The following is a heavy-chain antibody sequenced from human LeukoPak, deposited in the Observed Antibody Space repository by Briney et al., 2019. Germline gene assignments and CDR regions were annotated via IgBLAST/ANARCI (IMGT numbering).Heavy chain of an antibody. V-gene: IGHV4-59*01. J-gene: IGHJ4*02. Sequence: KPSETLSLTCTVSGGSISSYYWSWIRQPPGKGLERIGYIYYSGSTNYNPSLKSRVTISVDTSKNQFSLKLSSVTAADTAVYYCARGVNHYDYVWGSYAIDYWGQGTLVTVSS. CDR3: ARGVNHYDYVWGSYAIDY. CDR1: GGSISSYY. D-gene: IGHD3-16*01. CDR2: IYYSGST.